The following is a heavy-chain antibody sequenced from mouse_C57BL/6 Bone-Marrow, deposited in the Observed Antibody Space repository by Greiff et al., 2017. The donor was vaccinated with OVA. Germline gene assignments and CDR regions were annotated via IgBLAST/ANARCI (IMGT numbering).Heavy chain of an antibody. J-gene: IGHJ4*01. CDR2: ISDGGSYT. V-gene: IGHV5-4*03. Sequence: EVKLMESGGGLVKPGGSLKLSCAASGFTFSSYAMSWVRQTPEKRLEWVATISDGGSYTYYPDNVKGRFTISRDNAKNNLYLQMSHLKSEDTAMYYCARGGGFPMDYWGQGTSVTVSS. CDR1: GFTFSSYA. CDR3: ARGGGFPMDY.